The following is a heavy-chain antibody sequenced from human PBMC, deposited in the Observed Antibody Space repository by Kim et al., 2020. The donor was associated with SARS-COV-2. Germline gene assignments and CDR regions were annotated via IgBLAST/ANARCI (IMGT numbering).Heavy chain of an antibody. D-gene: IGHD2-15*01. J-gene: IGHJ4*02. CDR2: INSDGSST. Sequence: GGSLRLSCAASGFTFSNFWMHWVRQAPGKGLMWVSRINSDGSSTIYADSVKGRFTISRDNAKNTLYLQMNSPRAEDTAIYYCVRRYCSGGGCYYDYWGQGTLVTVSS. CDR1: GFTFSNFW. V-gene: IGHV3-74*01. CDR3: VRRYCSGGGCYYDY.